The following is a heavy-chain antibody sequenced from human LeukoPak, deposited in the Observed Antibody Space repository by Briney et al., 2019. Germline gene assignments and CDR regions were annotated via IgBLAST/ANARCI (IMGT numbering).Heavy chain of an antibody. CDR3: ARRNPLTGDAFDM. J-gene: IGHJ3*02. CDR1: GYTFTSYW. D-gene: IGHD7-27*01. CDR2: IYPDDSDT. V-gene: IGHV5-51*01. Sequence: GESLKISCKGSGYTFTSYWIGWVRQMPGKGLEWMGIIYPDDSDTRYSPSFQGQVTFSADKSISTAYLQWSSLKASDIAIYYCARRNPLTGDAFDMWGQGTMVTVSS.